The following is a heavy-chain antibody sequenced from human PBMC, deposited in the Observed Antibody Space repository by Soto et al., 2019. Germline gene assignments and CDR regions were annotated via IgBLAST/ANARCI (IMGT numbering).Heavy chain of an antibody. CDR2: IKQDGSEK. D-gene: IGHD3-16*02. CDR3: ASDHDYVWGSYRYHYFDY. Sequence: GGSLRLSCAASGFTFSSYWMSWVRQAPGKGLEWVANIKQDGSEKYYVDSVKGRFTISRDNAKNSLYLQMNSLRAEDTVGYYCASDHDYVWGSYRYHYFDYWGQGTLVTVSS. CDR1: GFTFSSYW. J-gene: IGHJ4*02. V-gene: IGHV3-7*01.